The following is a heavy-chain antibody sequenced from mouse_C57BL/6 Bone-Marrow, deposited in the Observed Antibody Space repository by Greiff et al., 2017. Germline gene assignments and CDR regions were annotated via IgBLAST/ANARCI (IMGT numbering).Heavy chain of an antibody. V-gene: IGHV1-22*01. CDR1: GYTFTDYN. CDR3: ARPYGSSSFAY. D-gene: IGHD1-1*01. Sequence: EVQLQQSGPELVKPGASVKMSCKASGYTFTDYNMHWVKQSHGKSLEWIGYINPNNGGTSYNQKFKGKATLTVNKSSSAAYMELRSLTSEDSAVYCCARPYGSSSFAYWGQGTLVTVAA. J-gene: IGHJ3*01. CDR2: INPNNGGT.